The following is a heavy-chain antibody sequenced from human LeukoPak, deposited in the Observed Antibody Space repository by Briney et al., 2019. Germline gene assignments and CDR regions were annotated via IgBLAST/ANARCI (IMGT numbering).Heavy chain of an antibody. V-gene: IGHV4-59*12. CDR3: AGRYCSSTSCYVVSYYYYYGMDV. CDR2: IYYSGST. J-gene: IGHJ6*02. D-gene: IGHD2-2*01. CDR1: GGSISSYY. Sequence: SETLSLTCTVSGGSISSYYWSWIRQPPGKGLEWIGYIYYSGSTNYNPSLKSRVTISVDTSKNQFSLKLSSVTAADTAVYYCAGRYCSSTSCYVVSYYYYYGMDVWGQGTTVTVSS.